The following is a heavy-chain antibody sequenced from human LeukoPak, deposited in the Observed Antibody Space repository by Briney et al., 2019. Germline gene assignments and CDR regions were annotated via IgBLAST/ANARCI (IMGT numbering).Heavy chain of an antibody. CDR2: FDPEDGET. J-gene: IGHJ4*02. CDR3: ATDPPTTYGDHGY. V-gene: IGHV1-24*01. Sequence: ASVKVSCKVSGYTLTELSMHWVRQAPGKGLEWMGGFDPEDGETIYAQKFQGRVTMTGDTSTDTAYMELSSLRSEDTAVYYCATDPPTTYGDHGYWGQGTLVTVSS. CDR1: GYTLTELS. D-gene: IGHD4-17*01.